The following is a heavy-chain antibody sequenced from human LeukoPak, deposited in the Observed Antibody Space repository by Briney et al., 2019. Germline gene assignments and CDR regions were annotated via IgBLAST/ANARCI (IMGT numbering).Heavy chain of an antibody. Sequence: SETLSLTCSVSGGSITSSSYYWGWIRQPPEKGLEWIGSIYHTGGTYYSPSLKSRVSISVDTSKNQFSLKLSSVTAADTAVYYCVRHGGTRVTLVEVYYFDSWDQGTLVTVSS. CDR2: IYHTGGT. CDR1: GGSITSSSYY. V-gene: IGHV4-39*01. D-gene: IGHD4-11*01. CDR3: VRHGGTRVTLVEVYYFDS. J-gene: IGHJ4*02.